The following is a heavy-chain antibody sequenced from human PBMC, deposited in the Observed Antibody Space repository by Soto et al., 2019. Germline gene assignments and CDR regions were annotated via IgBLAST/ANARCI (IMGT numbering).Heavy chain of an antibody. V-gene: IGHV3-11*01. D-gene: IGHD5-12*01. CDR3: ARGSYSGYGLDYYYHYMDV. CDR1: GFTFSDYY. CDR2: ISSSDSTI. J-gene: IGHJ6*03. Sequence: LRLSCAASGFTFSDYYMNWIRQAPGKGLEWVSSISSSDSTIYYADSVKGRFTISRDNAKSSLFLQMNSLRAEDTAVYYCARGSYSGYGLDYYYHYMDVWGKGTSVTDSS.